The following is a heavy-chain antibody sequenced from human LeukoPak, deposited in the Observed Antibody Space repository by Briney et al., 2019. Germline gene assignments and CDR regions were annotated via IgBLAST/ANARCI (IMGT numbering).Heavy chain of an antibody. CDR3: ARRDDHNGRDY. CDR1: ASTFSNDA. CDR2: VSYDETNK. D-gene: IGHD5-24*01. V-gene: IGHV3-30*14. Sequence: GGSLRLSCAASASTFSNDAIHWVRQAPGKGLEWVAVVSYDETNKYYADSVKGRFTISRDNSKNTVYLQMNSLRAEDTAMYYCARRDDHNGRDYWGQGTLVTVSS. J-gene: IGHJ4*02.